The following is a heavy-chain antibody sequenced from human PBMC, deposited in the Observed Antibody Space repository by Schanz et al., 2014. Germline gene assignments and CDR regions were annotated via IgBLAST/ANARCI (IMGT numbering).Heavy chain of an antibody. V-gene: IGHV4-59*08. Sequence: QVQLQESGPGLVKPSETLSLTCSVSGGSIRNYYWNWIRQPPGKGVEWIGYIHYSGSTNYNPSLGSRVAISVDPSKNQFPRKRRSVPAADTAVYYCARLNYDSSGYPYYYGMDVWGQGTTVTVSS. CDR2: IHYSGST. J-gene: IGHJ6*02. CDR1: GGSIRNYY. CDR3: ARLNYDSSGYPYYYGMDV. D-gene: IGHD3-22*01.